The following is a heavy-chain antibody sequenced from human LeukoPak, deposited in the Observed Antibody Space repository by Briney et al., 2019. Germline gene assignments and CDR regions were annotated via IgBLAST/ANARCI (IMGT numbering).Heavy chain of an antibody. CDR3: ASSRALPYYYDSSGYSLGY. V-gene: IGHV4-34*01. Sequence: PSETLSLTCAVYGGSFSGYYWSWIRQPPGKGLEWIGEINHSGSTNYNPSLKSRVTISVDTSKNQFSLKLSSVTAADTAVYYCASSRALPYYYDSSGYSLGYWGQGTLVTVSS. J-gene: IGHJ4*02. CDR2: INHSGST. CDR1: GGSFSGYY. D-gene: IGHD3-22*01.